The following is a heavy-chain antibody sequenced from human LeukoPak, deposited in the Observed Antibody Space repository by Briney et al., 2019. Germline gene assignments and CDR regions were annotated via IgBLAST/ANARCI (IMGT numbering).Heavy chain of an antibody. Sequence: ASVKVSCKASGYTFTSYYTLWVRQAPGQGLEWMGVINPSGGGTSYAQKFQGRVTMTRDTSTSTVYMELSSLRSEDTAVYYCARRDTAMVTIDYWGQGTLVTVSS. D-gene: IGHD5-18*01. J-gene: IGHJ4*02. V-gene: IGHV1-46*01. CDR1: GYTFTSYY. CDR2: INPSGGGT. CDR3: ARRDTAMVTIDY.